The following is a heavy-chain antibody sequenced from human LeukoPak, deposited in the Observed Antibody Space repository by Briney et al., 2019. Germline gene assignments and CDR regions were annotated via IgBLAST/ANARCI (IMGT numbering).Heavy chain of an antibody. D-gene: IGHD4-11*01. CDR3: ARAGQYSETYDFYYMDV. CDR2: IRYDGSNK. V-gene: IGHV3-30*02. CDR1: GFTVSSYG. Sequence: GGSLRLSCAASGFTVSSYGTHWVRQAPGKGLEWVAFIRYDGSNKYYADSVKGRFTISRDNSKNTLYLQMNSLRAEDTAVYYCARAGQYSETYDFYYMDVWGKGTSVTISS. J-gene: IGHJ6*03.